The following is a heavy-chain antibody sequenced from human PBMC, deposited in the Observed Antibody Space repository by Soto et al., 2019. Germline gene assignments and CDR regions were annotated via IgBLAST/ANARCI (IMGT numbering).Heavy chain of an antibody. CDR1: GAALSSGGYF. J-gene: IGHJ5*02. CDR3: TREQSDDNYLAP. CDR2: IYYSGGT. Sequence: LPATLSLTCTVSGAALSSGGYFYTWVRQPPGKGLEWLGYIYYSGGTNYNPSLKSRVTISLDKSKSQFSLRLISVTAADTAVYYCTREQSDDNYLAPWGQGTLDPVSS. V-gene: IGHV4-61*08. D-gene: IGHD1-1*01.